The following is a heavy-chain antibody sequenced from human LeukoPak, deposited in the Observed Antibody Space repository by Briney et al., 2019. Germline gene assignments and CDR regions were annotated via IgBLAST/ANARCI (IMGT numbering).Heavy chain of an antibody. CDR1: GGSISSHY. V-gene: IGHV4-59*04. CDR3: ARGIYDILTGYYSLVSNYFDY. J-gene: IGHJ4*02. D-gene: IGHD3-9*01. CDR2: IYYSGST. Sequence: SETLSLTCTVSGGSISSHYWSWIRQPPGKGLEWIGSIYYSGSTYYNPSLKSRVTISVDTSKNQFSLKLSSVTAADTAVYYCARGIYDILTGYYSLVSNYFDYWGQGTLVTVSS.